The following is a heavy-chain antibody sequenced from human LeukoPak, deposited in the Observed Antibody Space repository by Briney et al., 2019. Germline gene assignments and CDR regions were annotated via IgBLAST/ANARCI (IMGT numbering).Heavy chain of an antibody. D-gene: IGHD1-1*01. CDR3: ARGAIAGRGDNWFWFDP. CDR1: GSTFSTYS. V-gene: IGHV3-48*02. CDR2: SSSRSTTI. J-gene: IGHJ5*02. Sequence: PGGSLRLSCAASGSTFSTYSLNWVRQAPGTGLELVSYSSSRSTTIYYAYSVKGRFTISRDNAKNSLYLLMNSLRDEDTAVYYCARGAIAGRGDNWFWFDPWGQGTLVTVSS.